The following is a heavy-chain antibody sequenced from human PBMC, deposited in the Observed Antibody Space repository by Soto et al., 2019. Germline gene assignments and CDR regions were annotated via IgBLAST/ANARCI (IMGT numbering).Heavy chain of an antibody. J-gene: IGHJ4*02. CDR2: IYYSGST. V-gene: IGHV4-61*01. D-gene: IGHD6-25*01. Sequence: SETLSLTCTVSGGSVSSGSYYWSWIRQPPGKGLEWIGYIYYSGSTNYNPSLKSRVTISVDTSKNQFSLKLSSVTAADTAVYYCAREAADRPNAIDYWGQGTLVTVSS. CDR1: GGSVSSGSYY. CDR3: AREAADRPNAIDY.